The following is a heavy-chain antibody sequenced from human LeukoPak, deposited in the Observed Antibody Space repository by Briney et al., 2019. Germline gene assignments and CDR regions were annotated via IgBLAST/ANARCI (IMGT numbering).Heavy chain of an antibody. J-gene: IGHJ4*02. Sequence: SETLSLTCAVYSGSFSNYYWSWIRQPPGKGLEWIGEIYYSGSTNFNPSLESRVTISLDKSKNQFSLKLTSVTAADTAVYYCARVGALLPFDYWGQGILVTVSS. CDR1: SGSFSNYY. V-gene: IGHV4-34*01. CDR3: ARVGALLPFDY. CDR2: IYYSGST. D-gene: IGHD4/OR15-4a*01.